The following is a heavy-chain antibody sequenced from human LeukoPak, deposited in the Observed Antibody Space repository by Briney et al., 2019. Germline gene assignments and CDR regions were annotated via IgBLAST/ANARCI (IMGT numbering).Heavy chain of an antibody. J-gene: IGHJ4*02. V-gene: IGHV2-5*01. CDR3: ANQTYSYGVDY. CDR2: IYWNDDK. Sequence: SGPTLVKPTQTLTLTCTFSGFSLSTSGVGVGWIRQPPGKALEWLALIYWNDDKRYSPSLKSRLTITKDTSKNQVVLTITNMDHVDTATYYCANQTYSYGVDYWGQGTLVTVSS. CDR1: GFSLSTSGVG. D-gene: IGHD5-18*01.